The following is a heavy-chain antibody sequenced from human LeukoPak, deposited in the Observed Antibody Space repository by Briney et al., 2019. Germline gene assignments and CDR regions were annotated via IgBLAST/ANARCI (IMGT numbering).Heavy chain of an antibody. CDR3: ARDDYGSGILGY. Sequence: SETLSLTYTVSGGSISSYYWSWIRQPPGKGLEWIGYIYYSGSTNYNPSLKSRVTISVDTSKNQFSLKLSSVAAADTAVYYCARDDYGSGILGYWGQGTLVTVSS. D-gene: IGHD3-10*01. J-gene: IGHJ4*02. CDR1: GGSISSYY. V-gene: IGHV4-59*01. CDR2: IYYSGST.